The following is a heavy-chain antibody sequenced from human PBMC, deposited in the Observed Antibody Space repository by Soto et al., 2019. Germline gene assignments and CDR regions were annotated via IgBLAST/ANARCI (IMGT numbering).Heavy chain of an antibody. CDR2: IIPIFGTA. J-gene: IGHJ5*02. Sequence: QVQLVQSWAEVKKPGSSVTVSCKASGGTFSSYAISWVRQAPGQGLEWMGGIIPIFGTANYAQKFQGRVTITADESTSTAYMELSSLRSEDTAVYYCASPKFRFWQQLDPWGQGTLVTVSS. D-gene: IGHD3-3*01. CDR3: ASPKFRFWQQLDP. CDR1: GGTFSSYA. V-gene: IGHV1-69*01.